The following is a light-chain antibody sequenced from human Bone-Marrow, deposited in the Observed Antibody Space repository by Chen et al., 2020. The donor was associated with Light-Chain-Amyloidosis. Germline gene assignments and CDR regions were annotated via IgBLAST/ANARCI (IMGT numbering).Light chain of an antibody. CDR1: SSDVGGDNH. CDR2: EVT. J-gene: IGLJ1*01. V-gene: IGLV2-14*01. CDR3: SSYTITNTLV. Sequence: SALPHPASVSGPPEQPIPISCPGTSSDVGGDNHVSWYQQHPDKAPKLMIYEVTNRPSWVPDRFSGSKSDNTGSLTISGLQTEDEADYFCSSYTITNTLVFGSGTRVTVL.